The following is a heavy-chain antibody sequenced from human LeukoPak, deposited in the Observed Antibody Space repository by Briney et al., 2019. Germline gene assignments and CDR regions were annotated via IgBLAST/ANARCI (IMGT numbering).Heavy chain of an antibody. J-gene: IGHJ4*02. CDR2: MNPNSGST. CDR1: GYTFTSYD. Sequence: ASVKVSCKASGYTFTSYDINWVRQATGQGVAWMGWMNPNSGSTGYAQKFQGRVTITRNTSISTAYMELSGLRSEDTAVYYCARGRSTGYPYYFEYWGQGTLVTVSS. V-gene: IGHV1-8*03. CDR3: ARGRSTGYPYYFEY. D-gene: IGHD5-12*01.